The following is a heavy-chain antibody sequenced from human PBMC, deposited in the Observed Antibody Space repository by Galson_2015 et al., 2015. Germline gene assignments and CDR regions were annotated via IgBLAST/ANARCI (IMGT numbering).Heavy chain of an antibody. D-gene: IGHD2-8*01. CDR2: IYYSGST. CDR1: GGSISSSSYY. Sequence: SETLALTCTVSGGSISSSSYYWGWIRQPPGKGLEWIGSIYYSGSTYYNPSLKSRVTISVDTSKNQFSLKLSSVTAAATAVYYCARLITGIFGTNGVGFDPWGQGILVTVSS. V-gene: IGHV4-39*01. CDR3: ARLITGIFGTNGVGFDP. J-gene: IGHJ5*02.